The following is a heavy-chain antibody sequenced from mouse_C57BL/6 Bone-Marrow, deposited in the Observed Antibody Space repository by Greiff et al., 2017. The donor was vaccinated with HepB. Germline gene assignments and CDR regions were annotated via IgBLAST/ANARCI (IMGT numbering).Heavy chain of an antibody. CDR2: IDPSDSYI. D-gene: IGHD3-1*01. V-gene: IGHV1-50*01. Sequence: QVQLQQPGAEFVKPGASVKLSCKASGYTFTSYWMQWVKQRPGQGLEWIGEIDPSDSYINYNQKFKGKATLTVDTSSSTAYMQLSSLTSEDSAVYYSARRASLHSWCGYWGQGTLVTVSA. J-gene: IGHJ3*01. CDR3: ARRASLHSWCGY. CDR1: GYTFTSYW.